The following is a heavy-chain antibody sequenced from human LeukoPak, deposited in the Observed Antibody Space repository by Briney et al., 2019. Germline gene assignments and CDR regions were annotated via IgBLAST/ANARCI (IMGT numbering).Heavy chain of an antibody. Sequence: ASVKVSCKASGYTLTSYDINWVRQATGQGLEWMGWMNPNSGNAGYAQKFQGRVTMTRNTSISTAYMELSSLRSEDTAVYYCARGRADWGSRYYFDYWGQGTLVTVSS. CDR3: ARGRADWGSRYYFDY. D-gene: IGHD7-27*01. J-gene: IGHJ4*02. V-gene: IGHV1-8*01. CDR2: MNPNSGNA. CDR1: GYTLTSYD.